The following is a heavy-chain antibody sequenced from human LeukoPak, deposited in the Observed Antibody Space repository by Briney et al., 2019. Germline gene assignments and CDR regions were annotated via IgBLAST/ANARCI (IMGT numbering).Heavy chain of an antibody. CDR3: AKDTSRYSSGWLPFDY. V-gene: IGHV3-9*01. CDR2: ISWNSGSI. CDR1: GFTFSNYW. D-gene: IGHD6-19*01. Sequence: GGSLRLSCVASGFTFSNYWISWVRQAPGKGLEWVSGISWNSGSIGYADSVKGRFTISRDNAKNSLYLQMNSLRAEDTALYYCAKDTSRYSSGWLPFDYWGQGTLVTVSS. J-gene: IGHJ4*02.